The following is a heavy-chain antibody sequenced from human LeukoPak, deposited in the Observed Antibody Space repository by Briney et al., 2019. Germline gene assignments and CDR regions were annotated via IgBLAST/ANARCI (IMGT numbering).Heavy chain of an antibody. CDR3: AREDVYRWGFDH. CDR2: CHARGSTI. D-gene: IGHD3-16*02. V-gene: IGHV3-48*04. J-gene: IGHJ4*02. Sequence: GGSLRLSCSASGFNQNSYSLTLVPAAPGKGLEWLAYCHARGSTIFRADSVKGRFPISRDNAKNSVYLQMTSLNGDDPAVYYCAREDVYRWGFDHWGRGILVTVSS. CDR1: GFNQNSYS.